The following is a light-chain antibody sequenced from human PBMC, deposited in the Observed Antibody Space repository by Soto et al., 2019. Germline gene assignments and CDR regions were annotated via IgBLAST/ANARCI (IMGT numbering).Light chain of an antibody. CDR1: QSLLNSNGNNY. CDR2: RAS. Sequence: DIVMTQSPLSLPVTPGEPASISCRSSQSLLNSNGNNYLDWYLQKPGKAPKLLIYRASTLQRGVPSRFSGSGSGTIFTLTISSLQPEDFGTYYCLQDFNYPWSFGQGTKVDIK. V-gene: IGKV2-28*01. CDR3: LQDFNYPWS. J-gene: IGKJ1*01.